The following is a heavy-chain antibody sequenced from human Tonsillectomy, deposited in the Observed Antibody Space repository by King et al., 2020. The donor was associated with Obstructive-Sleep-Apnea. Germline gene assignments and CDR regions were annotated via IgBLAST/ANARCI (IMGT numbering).Heavy chain of an antibody. V-gene: IGHV3-30*03. J-gene: IGHJ4*02. D-gene: IGHD2-21*02. CDR3: ATERCGGDCYSLAD. CDR1: GFTFSSYG. CDR2: ISYDGSNK. Sequence: VQLVESGGGVVQPGRSLRLSCAASGFTFSSYGMHWVRQAPGKGLEWVAVISYDGSNKYYADSVKGRFTISRDNSKNTLYLQMNSLRAEDTAVYYCATERCGGDCYSLADWGQGTLVTVSS.